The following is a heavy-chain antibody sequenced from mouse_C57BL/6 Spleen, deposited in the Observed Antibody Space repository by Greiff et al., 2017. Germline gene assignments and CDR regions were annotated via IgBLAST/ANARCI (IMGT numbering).Heavy chain of an antibody. CDR1: GYTFTSYG. V-gene: IGHV1-81*01. CDR2: IYPRSGNT. D-gene: IGHD1-1*01. CDR3: ARWSYGRREGND. Sequence: QVQLQQSGAELARPGASVKLSCKASGYTFTSYGISWVKQRTGQGLVWIGEIYPRSGNTYYNEKVKGKATLTADKSSSTAYMELRRLTSEDSAVDFGARWSYGRREGNDWGQGTTLSVSS. J-gene: IGHJ2*01.